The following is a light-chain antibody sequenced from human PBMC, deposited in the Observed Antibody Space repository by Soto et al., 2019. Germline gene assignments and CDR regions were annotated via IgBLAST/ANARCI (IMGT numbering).Light chain of an antibody. CDR2: DVT. V-gene: IGLV2-11*01. Sequence: QSVLTQPRSVSGPPGQSVTISCTGTSSDVGGYDYVSWFQQHPDKAPKLMIYDVTKRPSGVPDRFSGSKSGNTASLIISGLRADDEADYYCCSYAGRYSYVFGTGTKVTVL. CDR3: CSYAGRYSYV. J-gene: IGLJ1*01. CDR1: SSDVGGYDY.